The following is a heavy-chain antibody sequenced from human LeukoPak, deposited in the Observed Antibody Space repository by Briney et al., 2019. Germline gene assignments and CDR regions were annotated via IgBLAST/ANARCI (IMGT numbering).Heavy chain of an antibody. CDR1: GGSISSYY. J-gene: IGHJ3*02. D-gene: IGHD6-13*01. V-gene: IGHV4-59*01. Sequence: SETLSLTCTVPGGSISSYYWSWIRQPPGKGLEWIGYIYYSGSTNYNPSLKSRVTISVDTSKNQFSLKLSSVTAADTAVYYCARAYSSSWYGAFDIWGQGTMVTVSS. CDR2: IYYSGST. CDR3: ARAYSSSWYGAFDI.